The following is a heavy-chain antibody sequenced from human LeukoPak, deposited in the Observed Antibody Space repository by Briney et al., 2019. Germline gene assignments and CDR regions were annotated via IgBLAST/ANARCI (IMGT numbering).Heavy chain of an antibody. D-gene: IGHD4-17*01. CDR3: ARVATTLTPSGY. CDR2: MNPSSGNT. V-gene: IGHV1-8*01. Sequence: ASVKVSCKASGYTFTSFDINWVRQATGQGLEWMGWMNPSSGNTGYAQKFQGRVTMTRDTSISTAYMEVSSLRSEDTAVYYCARVATTLTPSGYWGQGTLVTVSS. J-gene: IGHJ4*02. CDR1: GYTFTSFD.